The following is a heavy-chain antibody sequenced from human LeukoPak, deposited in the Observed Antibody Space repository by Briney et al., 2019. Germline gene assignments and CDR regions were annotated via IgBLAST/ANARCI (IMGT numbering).Heavy chain of an antibody. J-gene: IGHJ5*02. V-gene: IGHV1-46*01. CDR3: ARDNSVGDIAWWFDP. CDR2: INPSGSST. CDR1: GYSFTSHY. Sequence: SVKDSCKASGYSFTSHYKHEVRQTPGQGLEGMGLINPSGSSTLYAQKFHGRVTMTRDMSTTTDYMELSRLRAEDTAVYYCARDNSVGDIAWWFDPWGQGTLVTVSS. D-gene: IGHD3-16*02.